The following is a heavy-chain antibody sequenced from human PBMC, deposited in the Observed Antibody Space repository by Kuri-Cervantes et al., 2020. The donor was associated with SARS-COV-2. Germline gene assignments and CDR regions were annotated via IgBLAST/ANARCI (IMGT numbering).Heavy chain of an antibody. D-gene: IGHD5-18*01. V-gene: IGHV4-34*01. J-gene: IGHJ6*02. CDR2: IYYSGST. Sequence: SETLSLTCAVYGGSFSDYYWSWIRQPPGKGLEWIGSIYYSGSTYYNPSLKSRVTISVDTSKNQFSLKLSSVTAADTAVYYCATPSGGYSYGPYYYGMDVWGQGTTVTVSS. CDR1: GGSFSDYY. CDR3: ATPSGGYSYGPYYYGMDV.